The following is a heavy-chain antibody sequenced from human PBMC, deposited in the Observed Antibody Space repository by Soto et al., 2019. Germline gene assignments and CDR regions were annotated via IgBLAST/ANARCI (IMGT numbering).Heavy chain of an antibody. J-gene: IGHJ3*02. CDR1: GGPISTYY. D-gene: IGHD2-2*01. CDR3: ARDAGYQLTGAFDI. CDR2: ISYIGTT. Sequence: QVQLQESGPGLVKPSETLSLTCTVSGGPISTYYWSWIRQSPEKGLEWIGFISYIGTTQYNPSFKSRVTISVETSKNQFSLSLTSVSAADTAVYYCARDAGYQLTGAFDIWGPGTMVAVAS. V-gene: IGHV4-59*01.